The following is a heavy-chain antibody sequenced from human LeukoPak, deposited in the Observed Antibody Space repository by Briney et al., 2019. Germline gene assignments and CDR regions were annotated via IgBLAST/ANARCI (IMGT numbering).Heavy chain of an antibody. Sequence: SQTLSLTCAISGDSVSSNSAAWNWIRQSPSRGLEWLGRTYYRSKWFYDYAVSVKSRITINPDTSKNQFSLQLNSVTPEDTAVYYCARDTIVVAAGPRVPEYFQHWGQGTLVTVSS. J-gene: IGHJ1*01. CDR3: ARDTIVVAAGPRVPEYFQH. CDR1: GDSVSSNSAA. D-gene: IGHD6-19*01. V-gene: IGHV6-1*01. CDR2: TYYRSKWFY.